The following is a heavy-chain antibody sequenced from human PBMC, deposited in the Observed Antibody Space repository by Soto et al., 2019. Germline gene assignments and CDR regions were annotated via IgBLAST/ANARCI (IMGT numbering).Heavy chain of an antibody. V-gene: IGHV3-23*01. CDR3: AKGDCSGGSCYRGFDS. CDR2: ISGSGATT. Sequence: GGSLRLSCAASGFTFNNYAMTWVRQSPGVGLEWVSTISGSGATTYYTDSVKGRFTISRDNSKHTLSLQMNSLRADDTAMYYCAKGDCSGGSCYRGFDSWGQGALVPSPQ. J-gene: IGHJ4*02. CDR1: GFTFNNYA. D-gene: IGHD2-15*01.